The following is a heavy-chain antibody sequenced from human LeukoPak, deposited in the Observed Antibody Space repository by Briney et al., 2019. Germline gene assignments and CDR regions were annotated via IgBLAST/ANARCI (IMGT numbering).Heavy chain of an antibody. J-gene: IGHJ3*02. Sequence: GGSLRLSCAASGFTFDDYAMHWVRRAPGKGLEWVSGISWNSGIIGYADSVKGRFTISRDNAKNSLYLQMNSLRAEDMALYYCAKDMGSSWSMVGSFDIWGQGTMVTVSS. CDR3: AKDMGSSWSMVGSFDI. CDR1: GFTFDDYA. V-gene: IGHV3-9*03. D-gene: IGHD6-13*01. CDR2: ISWNSGII.